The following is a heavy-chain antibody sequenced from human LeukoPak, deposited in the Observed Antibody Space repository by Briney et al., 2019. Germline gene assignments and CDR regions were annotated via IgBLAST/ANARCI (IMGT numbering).Heavy chain of an antibody. D-gene: IGHD2-21*02. CDR1: GFTFSSYA. J-gene: IGHJ6*02. V-gene: IGHV3-64*04. Sequence: PGGSLRLSCSASGFTFSSYAMHWVRQAPGEGLEYVSAISSNGGSTYYADSVKGRFTISRDNAKNSLYLQMNSLRAEDTAVYYCARTYCGGDCYPDKGYYYYGMDVWGQGTTVTVSS. CDR3: ARTYCGGDCYPDKGYYYYGMDV. CDR2: ISSNGGST.